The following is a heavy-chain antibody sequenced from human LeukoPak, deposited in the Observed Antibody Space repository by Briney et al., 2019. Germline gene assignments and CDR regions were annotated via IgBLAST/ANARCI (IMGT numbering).Heavy chain of an antibody. V-gene: IGHV3-23*01. CDR3: AKDPLGGGSSLINWFDS. D-gene: IGHD1-26*01. CDR2: IGAYAART. CDR1: GFDFSSYA. Sequence: PGGSLRLSCVASGFDFSSYAMTWVRQAPGRGLEGVSPIGAYAARTYYADSVKGRSTTSRENSKSTLSLQMNSLRAEDTALYYCAKDPLGGGSSLINWFDSWGQGVWVTVSS. J-gene: IGHJ5*01.